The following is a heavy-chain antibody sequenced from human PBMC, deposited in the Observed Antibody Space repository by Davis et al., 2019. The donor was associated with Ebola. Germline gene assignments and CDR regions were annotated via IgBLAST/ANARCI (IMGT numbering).Heavy chain of an antibody. D-gene: IGHD6-13*01. CDR2: LDPEDGET. V-gene: IGHV1-24*01. CDR3: ARDAEAAGTFQH. J-gene: IGHJ1*01. Sequence: ASVKVSCKVSGYTLTQLSLNWVRQAPGKGPEWMGGLDPEDGETIYAQKFQGRVTMTTDTSTTTAYMELRSLRSDDTAVYYCARDAEAAGTFQHWGQGTLVTVSS. CDR1: GYTLTQLS.